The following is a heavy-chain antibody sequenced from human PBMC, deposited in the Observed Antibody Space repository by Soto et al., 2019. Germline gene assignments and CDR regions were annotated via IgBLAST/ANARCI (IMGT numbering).Heavy chain of an antibody. D-gene: IGHD3-10*01. J-gene: IGHJ4*02. V-gene: IGHV5-51*01. CDR1: GFTFIRNW. CDR3: ARGSSHLDY. CDR2: IYPGDSDT. Sequence: PGESLKISCKASGFTFIRNWIAWVRQMPGKGLEWMGIIYPGDSDTRYRPSFQGQVTMSADKSITTAYLQWTSLKASDTAIYYCARGSSHLDYWGQGTLVTVSS.